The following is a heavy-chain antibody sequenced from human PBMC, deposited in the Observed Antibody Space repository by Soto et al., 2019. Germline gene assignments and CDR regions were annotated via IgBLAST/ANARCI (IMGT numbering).Heavy chain of an antibody. D-gene: IGHD5-18*01. CDR1: GFTFSSYA. V-gene: IGHV3-23*01. Sequence: GSLRLSCAASGFTFSSYAMSWVRQAPGKGLEWVSAISGSGGSTYYADSVKGRFTISRDNSKNTLYLQMNSLRAEDTAVYYCAKDSDTAMGKENWLDPWGQGTLVTVSS. CDR3: AKDSDTAMGKENWLDP. J-gene: IGHJ5*02. CDR2: ISGSGGST.